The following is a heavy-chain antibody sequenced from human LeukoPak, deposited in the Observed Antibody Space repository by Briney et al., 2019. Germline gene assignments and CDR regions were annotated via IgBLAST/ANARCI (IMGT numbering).Heavy chain of an antibody. V-gene: IGHV3-7*01. CDR3: ARVNWNYGYLFDY. Sequence: GGSLRLSCAASGFTSSSYWMRWVRQAPGRGLEWVANIKQDGSEKYYVDSVKGRFTISRDNAKNSLYLQMNSLRAEDTAVYYCARVNWNYGYLFDYWGQGTLVTVSS. D-gene: IGHD1-7*01. CDR2: IKQDGSEK. CDR1: GFTSSSYW. J-gene: IGHJ4*02.